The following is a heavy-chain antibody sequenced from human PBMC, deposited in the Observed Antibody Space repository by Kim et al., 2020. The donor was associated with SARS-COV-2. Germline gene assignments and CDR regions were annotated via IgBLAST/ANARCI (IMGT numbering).Heavy chain of an antibody. Sequence: SVKVSCKASGGTFSSYAISWVRQAPGQGLEWMGGIIPIFGTANYAQKFQGRVTITADESTSTAYMELSSLRSEDTAVYYCARGVGTVATPNYFDYWGQGTLVTVSS. V-gene: IGHV1-69*13. D-gene: IGHD4-17*01. CDR1: GGTFSSYA. J-gene: IGHJ4*02. CDR2: IIPIFGTA. CDR3: ARGVGTVATPNYFDY.